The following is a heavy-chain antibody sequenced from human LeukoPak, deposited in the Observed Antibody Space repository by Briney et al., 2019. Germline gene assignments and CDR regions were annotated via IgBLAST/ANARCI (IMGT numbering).Heavy chain of an antibody. V-gene: IGHV3-20*04. J-gene: IGHJ5*02. CDR1: GFTFDDCG. D-gene: IGHD6-13*01. CDR3: ARGSSSSWYGGFDP. CDR2: INWNGGST. Sequence: GGSLRLSCAASGFTFDDCGMSWVRQAPGKGLEWVSGINWNGGSTGYADSVKGRFTISRDNAKNSLYLQMNSLRAEDTALYYCARGSSSSWYGGFDPWGQGTLVTVSS.